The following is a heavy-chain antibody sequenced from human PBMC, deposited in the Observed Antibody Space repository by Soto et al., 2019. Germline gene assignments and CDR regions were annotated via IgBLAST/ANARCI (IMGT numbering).Heavy chain of an antibody. CDR3: ARTVTTGPFFDF. Sequence: QLHLQESGSGLVKPSQTLSLTCAVSGGSISKNGYSWSWIRQPPRKGLEWIGYIYHSGSTYYTPSLKSRVSISVDTSNNRFSLNLSSVTAADTAVYYCARTVTTGPFFDFWGQGTLVTVSS. CDR2: IYHSGST. J-gene: IGHJ4*02. V-gene: IGHV4-30-2*01. D-gene: IGHD4-17*01. CDR1: GGSISKNGYS.